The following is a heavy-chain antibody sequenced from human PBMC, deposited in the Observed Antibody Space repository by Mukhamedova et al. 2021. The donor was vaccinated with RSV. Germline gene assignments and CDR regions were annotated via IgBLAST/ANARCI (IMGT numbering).Heavy chain of an antibody. Sequence: QWYQRRVTMTRDTSTSTVYMELSSLRSEDTAVYYCARGKGSGSYDAFDIWGQGTMVTVSS. CDR3: ARGKGSGSYDAFDI. V-gene: IGHV1-46*01. J-gene: IGHJ3*02. D-gene: IGHD1-26*01.